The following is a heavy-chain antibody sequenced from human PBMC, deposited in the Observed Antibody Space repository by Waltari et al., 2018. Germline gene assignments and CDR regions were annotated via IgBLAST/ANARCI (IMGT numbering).Heavy chain of an antibody. D-gene: IGHD6-13*01. Sequence: QVQLQESGPGLVKPSETLSLTCTVSGGSISRYYWSWIRQPPGKGLEWIGYIYYSGSTNYNPSLKSRVTISVDTSKNQFSLKLSSVTAADTAVYYCARRAAGTFYYYYGMDVWGQGTTVTVSS. V-gene: IGHV4-59*01. CDR2: IYYSGST. J-gene: IGHJ6*02. CDR3: ARRAAGTFYYYYGMDV. CDR1: GGSISRYY.